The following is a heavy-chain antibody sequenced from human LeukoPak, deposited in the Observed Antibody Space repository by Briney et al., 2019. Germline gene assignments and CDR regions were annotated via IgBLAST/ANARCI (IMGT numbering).Heavy chain of an antibody. D-gene: IGHD2-2*01. J-gene: IGHJ3*02. CDR3: ARGRGYCSSTTCYEAFDI. Sequence: GGSLRLSCAASGFTVSSNYMSWVRQAPGKGLEWVSLIYSGGSTYYADSVKGRFTVSRDNSKDTLYLQMNSLRAEDTAVYYCARGRGYCSSTTCYEAFDIWGRGTMVTVSS. CDR1: GFTVSSNY. V-gene: IGHV3-66*02. CDR2: IYSGGST.